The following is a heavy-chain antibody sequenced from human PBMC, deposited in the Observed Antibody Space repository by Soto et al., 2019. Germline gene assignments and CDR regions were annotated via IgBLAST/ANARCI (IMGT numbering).Heavy chain of an antibody. V-gene: IGHV4-59*08. CDR1: GGSISPYY. Sequence: PSEILSLTCTFSGGSISPYYWSLIRQPPGKGLEWVGYIYYGGSTSYNPSLKSRVTISLETSKSQFSLRLSSVTAADTAVYYCARTVGLTDYYYYYGMDVWGQGTTVTVSS. J-gene: IGHJ6*02. CDR3: ARTVGLTDYYYYYGMDV. CDR2: IYYGGST. D-gene: IGHD3-9*01.